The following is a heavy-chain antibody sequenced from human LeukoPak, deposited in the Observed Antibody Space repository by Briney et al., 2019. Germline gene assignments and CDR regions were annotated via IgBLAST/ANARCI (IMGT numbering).Heavy chain of an antibody. V-gene: IGHV3-30*02. Sequence: GGSLRLSCAASGFTFSSYGMHGVRQAPGKGLEWVAFIWYDGSNKYYADSVKGRFTISRDNSKNTLYLQMNSLRAEDTAVYYCAKDTTPPKAGFDPWGQGTLVTVSS. J-gene: IGHJ5*02. CDR2: IWYDGSNK. CDR3: AKDTTPPKAGFDP. D-gene: IGHD1-14*01. CDR1: GFTFSSYG.